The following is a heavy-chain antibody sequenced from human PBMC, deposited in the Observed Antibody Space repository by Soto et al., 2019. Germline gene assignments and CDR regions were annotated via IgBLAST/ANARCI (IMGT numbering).Heavy chain of an antibody. Sequence: SETLSLTCTVSGGSIGSYYWSWIRQPPGKGLEWIGYIYYSGSTNYNPSLKSRVTISVDTSKNQFSLKLSSVTAADTAVYYCARGLMTTTKNWFDPWGQGTLVTVSS. J-gene: IGHJ5*02. D-gene: IGHD4-17*01. CDR3: ARGLMTTTKNWFDP. CDR2: IYYSGST. CDR1: GGSIGSYY. V-gene: IGHV4-59*01.